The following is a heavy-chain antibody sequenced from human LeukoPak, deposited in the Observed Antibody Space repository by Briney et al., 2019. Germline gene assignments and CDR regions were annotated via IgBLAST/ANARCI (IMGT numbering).Heavy chain of an antibody. CDR3: ARYSSGWSETTDY. CDR1: GGTFTSYA. CDR2: IIPILGIA. V-gene: IGHV1-69*04. J-gene: IGHJ4*02. D-gene: IGHD6-19*01. Sequence: SVKVSCKASGGTFTSYAISWVRQAPGQGLEWMGRIIPILGIANYAQKFQGRVTITADKSTSTAYMELSSLRSEDTAVYYCARYSSGWSETTDYWGQGTLVTVSS.